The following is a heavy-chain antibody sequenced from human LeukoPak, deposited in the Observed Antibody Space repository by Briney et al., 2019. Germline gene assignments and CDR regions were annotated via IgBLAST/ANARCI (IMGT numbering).Heavy chain of an antibody. J-gene: IGHJ4*02. D-gene: IGHD2-15*01. Sequence: GGSLRLSCAASGFTFSSYSMNWVRQAPGKGLEWVSIIGRTGSTTYYADSVKGRFTISRDNSKNTIYLQMNSLRAEDTAVYYCASRDPCSGGNCYGLAYWGQGTLVTVSS. CDR1: GFTFSSYS. V-gene: IGHV3-23*01. CDR2: IGRTGSTT. CDR3: ASRDPCSGGNCYGLAY.